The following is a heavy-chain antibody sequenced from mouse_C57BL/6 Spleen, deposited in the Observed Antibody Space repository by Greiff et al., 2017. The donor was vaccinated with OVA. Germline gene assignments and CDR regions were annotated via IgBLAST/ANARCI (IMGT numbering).Heavy chain of an antibody. Sequence: VQLQQSGPGLVAPSQSLSITCTVSGFSLTSYAISWVRQPPGKGLEWLGVIWTGGGTNYNSALKSRLSISKDNSKSQVFLKMNSLQTDDTARYYCARNSLYDGYYFDYWGQGTTLTVSS. V-gene: IGHV2-9-1*01. D-gene: IGHD2-3*01. CDR2: IWTGGGT. CDR1: GFSLTSYA. CDR3: ARNSLYDGYYFDY. J-gene: IGHJ2*01.